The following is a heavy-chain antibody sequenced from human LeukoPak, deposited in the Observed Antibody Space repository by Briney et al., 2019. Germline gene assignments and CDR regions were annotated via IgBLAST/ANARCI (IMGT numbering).Heavy chain of an antibody. CDR2: ISSNGGST. CDR3: VRNYYGSGSYVFNWFDP. D-gene: IGHD3-10*01. Sequence: GSLRLSCSASGFTFSSYAMHWVRQAPGKGLEYVSAISSNGGSTYYADSEKGRFTISRDNSKNTLYLQMSSLRAEDTAVYYCVRNYYGSGSYVFNWFDPWGQGTLVTVSS. V-gene: IGHV3-64D*06. J-gene: IGHJ5*02. CDR1: GFTFSSYA.